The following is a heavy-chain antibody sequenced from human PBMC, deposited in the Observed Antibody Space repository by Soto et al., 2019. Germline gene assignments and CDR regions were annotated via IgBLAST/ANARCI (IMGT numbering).Heavy chain of an antibody. V-gene: IGHV5-51*01. CDR1: GYIIKNYW. CDR3: FRGGVTSRTFDY. CDR2: IFPDDSDT. D-gene: IGHD3-16*01. J-gene: IGHJ4*02. Sequence: PGESLKLSCKASGYIIKNYWIGWVRQMPGHGLEWMGIIFPDDSDTRYSPSFQGHVTISVDKPISTAYVHWSSLKASDSAIYYCFRGGVTSRTFDYWGQGTLVTVSS.